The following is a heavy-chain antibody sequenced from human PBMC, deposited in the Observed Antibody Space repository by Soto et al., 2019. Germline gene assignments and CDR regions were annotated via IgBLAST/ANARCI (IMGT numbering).Heavy chain of an antibody. J-gene: IGHJ3*01. CDR2: IYFSGVT. CDR3: ARDPWRTPPEAAFDV. Sequence: QVQLQESGPGLVEPSQTLSLTCTVSGGSISSAGYYWSWIRQRPGKGLEWIGYIYFSGVTYYNPSLESRVTISVDTSTNQFSLRLSSVTAADTAVYYCARDPWRTPPEAAFDVWGQGTKVTVSS. CDR1: GGSISSAGYY. V-gene: IGHV4-31*03. D-gene: IGHD1-1*01.